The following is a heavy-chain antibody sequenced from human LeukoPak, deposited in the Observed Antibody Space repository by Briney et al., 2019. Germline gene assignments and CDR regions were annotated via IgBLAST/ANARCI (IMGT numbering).Heavy chain of an antibody. Sequence: GGSLRLSCAASGFTFSSYAMSWVRQAPGKGLEWVSVISGSGGSTYYADSVKGRFTISRDNSKNTLYLQMNSLRAEDTAVYYCAKEVYGDSTGGRFQHWGQGTLVTVSS. J-gene: IGHJ1*01. CDR1: GFTFSSYA. CDR2: ISGSGGST. CDR3: AKEVYGDSTGGRFQH. V-gene: IGHV3-23*01. D-gene: IGHD4-17*01.